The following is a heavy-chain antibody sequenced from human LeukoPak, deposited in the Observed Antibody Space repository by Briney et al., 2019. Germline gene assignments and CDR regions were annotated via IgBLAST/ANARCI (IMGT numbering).Heavy chain of an antibody. J-gene: IGHJ6*03. CDR3: ARHQWEPGSYYYYYYMDV. Sequence: ASVKVSCKASGYTFTGYYMHWVRQAPGQGIEWMGWINPNSGGTNYAQKFQGRVTMTSHTSISTAYMELSRLRSDDTAVYYCARHQWEPGSYYYYYYMDVWGKGTTVTVSS. CDR2: INPNSGGT. CDR1: GYTFTGYY. V-gene: IGHV1-2*02. D-gene: IGHD1-26*01.